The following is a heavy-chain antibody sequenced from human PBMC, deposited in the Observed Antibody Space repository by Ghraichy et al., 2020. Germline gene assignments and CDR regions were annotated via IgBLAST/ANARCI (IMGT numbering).Heavy chain of an antibody. Sequence: SETLSLTCTVSGYSISSGYYWGWIRQPPGKGLEWIGSIYHSGSTYYNPSLKSRVTISVDTSKNQFSLKLSSVTAADTAVYYCARGLGALYWARFDPWGQGTLVTVSS. J-gene: IGHJ5*02. D-gene: IGHD2-8*02. CDR2: IYHSGST. CDR3: ARGLGALYWARFDP. CDR1: GYSISSGYY. V-gene: IGHV4-38-2*02.